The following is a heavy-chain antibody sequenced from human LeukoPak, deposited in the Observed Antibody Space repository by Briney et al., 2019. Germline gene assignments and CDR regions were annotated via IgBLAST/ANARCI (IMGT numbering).Heavy chain of an antibody. CDR2: IYHRGTA. CDR1: GGSISSYY. CDR3: ARAGDYYVSGSYLGY. D-gene: IGHD3-10*01. Sequence: SETLSLTCTVSGGSISSYYWTWIRQPPGKGLEWIGYIYHRGTANYNPSLKSRVTVSVDTSKNQFSLTLTSVTAADAAVYYCARAGDYYVSGSYLGYWGQGTLVTVSS. V-gene: IGHV4-59*01. J-gene: IGHJ4*02.